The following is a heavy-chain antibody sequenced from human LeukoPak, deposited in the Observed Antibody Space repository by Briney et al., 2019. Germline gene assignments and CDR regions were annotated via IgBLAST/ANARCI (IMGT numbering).Heavy chain of an antibody. CDR3: ANGGPQQWLVAY. CDR1: GFTFSTYW. V-gene: IGHV3-74*01. D-gene: IGHD6-19*01. J-gene: IGHJ4*02. CDR2: INSDGSST. Sequence: PVRSLRLSCAASGFTFSTYWMHWVRQVPGKGLVWVSRINSDGSSTNYADSVKGRFTISRDNAKNTVYLQMNSLRAEDTAVYYCANGGPQQWLVAYWGQGTLVSASS.